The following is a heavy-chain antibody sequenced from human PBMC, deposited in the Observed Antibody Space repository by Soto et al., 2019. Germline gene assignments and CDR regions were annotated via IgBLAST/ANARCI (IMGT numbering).Heavy chain of an antibody. J-gene: IGHJ4*02. CDR3: ARHIPQNYYDSSGYYFDY. CDR1: GYSFTSYW. Sequence: WESLKISCKGSGYSFTSYWIGWVRQMPGKGLEWMGIIYPGDSDTRYSPSFQGQVTISADKSISTAYLQWSSLKASDTAMYYCARHIPQNYYDSSGYYFDYWGQGTLVTV. CDR2: IYPGDSDT. D-gene: IGHD3-22*01. V-gene: IGHV5-51*01.